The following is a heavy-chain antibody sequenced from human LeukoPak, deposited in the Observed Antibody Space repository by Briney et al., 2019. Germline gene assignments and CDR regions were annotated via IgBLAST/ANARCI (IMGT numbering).Heavy chain of an antibody. V-gene: IGHV4-59*02. Sequence: SDTLSLTCTVSGGSVNSHFWSWIRQPPGKGLEMIGHIYYNRATTYNPSLRARVTMSIDVSKNQFSLELTSVTTTDPAVYYCARFSSDCGETSCYLTYWGQGILVTVSS. CDR2: IYYNRAT. CDR3: ARFSSDCGETSCYLTY. D-gene: IGHD2-2*01. CDR1: GGSVNSHF. J-gene: IGHJ4*02.